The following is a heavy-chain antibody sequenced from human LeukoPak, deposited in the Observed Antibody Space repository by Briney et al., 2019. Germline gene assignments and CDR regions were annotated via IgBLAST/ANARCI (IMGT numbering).Heavy chain of an antibody. J-gene: IGHJ4*02. V-gene: IGHV4-59*12. CDR2: IYYSGST. CDR3: ARDRYYYDSSGYYDY. Sequence: SETLSLTCSVSGGSISTYYWGWIRQPPGKGLEWIGYIYYSGSTNYNPSLKSRVTISVDTSKNQFSLKLSSVTAADTAVYYCARDRYYYDSSGYYDYWGQGTLVTVSS. CDR1: GGSISTYY. D-gene: IGHD3-22*01.